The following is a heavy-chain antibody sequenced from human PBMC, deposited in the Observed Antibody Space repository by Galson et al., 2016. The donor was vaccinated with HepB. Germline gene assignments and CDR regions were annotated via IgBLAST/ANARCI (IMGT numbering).Heavy chain of an antibody. D-gene: IGHD3-10*01. Sequence: SVKVSCKASGYTFSSFAISWVRQAPGQGLEWLGGIIPMFGTPNHAQKFRGRVTITADESTSTAYKELSSLRSQDTAVYFCASHTRGQYDSGRYEFNYWGQGTLVTVSS. J-gene: IGHJ4*02. V-gene: IGHV1-69*13. CDR1: GYTFSSFA. CDR2: IIPMFGTP. CDR3: ASHTRGQYDSGRYEFNY.